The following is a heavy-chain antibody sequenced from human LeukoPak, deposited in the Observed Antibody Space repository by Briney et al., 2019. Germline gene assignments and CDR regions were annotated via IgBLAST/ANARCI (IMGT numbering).Heavy chain of an antibody. CDR2: INSDGSST. D-gene: IGHD3-22*01. V-gene: IGHV3-74*01. J-gene: IGHJ3*02. CDR3: ARWGYDTMIAQKAAFDI. CDR1: GFTFSSYW. Sequence: GGSLRLSCAASGFTFSSYWMHWVRQAPGKGLVWVSRINSDGSSTSYAGSVKGRFTISRDNAKNTLYLQMNSLRAEDTAVYYCARWGYDTMIAQKAAFDIWGQGTMVTVSS.